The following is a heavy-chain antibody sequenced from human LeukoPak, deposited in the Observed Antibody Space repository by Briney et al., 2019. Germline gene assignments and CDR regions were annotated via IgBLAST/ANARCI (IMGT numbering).Heavy chain of an antibody. CDR3: AKDGLGVATISPIDY. D-gene: IGHD5-12*01. V-gene: IGHV4-59*12. CDR2: IYYTGST. J-gene: IGHJ4*02. Sequence: PSETLSLTCTVSGGSIRSYYWGWIRQPPGKGLEWIGYIYYTGSTNYNSFLTSRVSMSIDTSNNQFSLKLSSTTAEDTAVYYCAKDGLGVATISPIDYWGQGTLVTVSS. CDR1: GGSIRSYY.